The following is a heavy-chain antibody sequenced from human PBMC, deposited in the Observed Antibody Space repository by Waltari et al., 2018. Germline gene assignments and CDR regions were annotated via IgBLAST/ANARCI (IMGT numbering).Heavy chain of an antibody. D-gene: IGHD1-26*01. CDR3: ARFSGPLLAHNWFDP. CDR1: GYRFSDYW. J-gene: IGHJ5*02. CDR2: IYPGDSKP. V-gene: IGHV5-51*01. Sequence: EAQLVQSGAEVKKPGESLKISCKGSGYRFSDYWIGWVRQMPGKGLEWMGIIYPGDSKPIYSPSFQGQVTMSADKSISTAYLQLSSLKASDTAIYYCARFSGPLLAHNWFDPWGQGTLVTVSS.